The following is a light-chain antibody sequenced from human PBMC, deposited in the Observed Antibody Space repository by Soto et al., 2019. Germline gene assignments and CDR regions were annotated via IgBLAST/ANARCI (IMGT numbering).Light chain of an antibody. CDR3: LQDYNYTYT. Sequence: AIQMTQSPSSLSASVGDRVTITCRESQGIRNDLGRYQQKPGKAPKLLIYAASSLQSGVPSRFSGSGSGTDCTLTISSLQPEDFATYYCLQDYNYTYTFGQGTRLEIK. CDR2: AAS. V-gene: IGKV1-6*01. CDR1: QGIRND. J-gene: IGKJ5*01.